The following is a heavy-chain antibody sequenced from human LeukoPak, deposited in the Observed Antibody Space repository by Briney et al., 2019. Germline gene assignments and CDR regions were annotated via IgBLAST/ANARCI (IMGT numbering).Heavy chain of an antibody. V-gene: IGHV3-74*01. D-gene: IGHD2/OR15-2a*01. Sequence: GGSLRLSCAASGFTFSGYWMHWVRQAPGKGLVWVSRINHDGSSTTYADSVKGRFTISRDNAKNTLYLQMNSLRAEDTAVYYCARAPYTTGRGYYFDYWGQGTLVTVSS. CDR2: INHDGSST. CDR3: ARAPYTTGRGYYFDY. CDR1: GFTFSGYW. J-gene: IGHJ4*02.